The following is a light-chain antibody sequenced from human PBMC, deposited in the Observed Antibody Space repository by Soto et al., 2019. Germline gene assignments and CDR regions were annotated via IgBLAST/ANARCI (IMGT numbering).Light chain of an antibody. Sequence: ALTQSPVTLSLSPGESATLSCRASQSIGSNYLAWYQQKPGQAPRLLIYGESKRATGIPDRLSGSGSGTHLTLTISRLEPGDFAVYYCQNFGGTTFTFGQGTRLEIK. CDR3: QNFGGTTFT. CDR2: GES. CDR1: QSIGSNY. J-gene: IGKJ5*01. V-gene: IGKV3-20*01.